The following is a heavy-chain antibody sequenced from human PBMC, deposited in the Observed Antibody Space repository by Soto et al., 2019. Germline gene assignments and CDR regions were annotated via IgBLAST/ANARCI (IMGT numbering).Heavy chain of an antibody. CDR3: AKSGDSSSSDY. D-gene: IGHD6-6*01. J-gene: IGHJ4*02. CDR1: GFTFSSYA. V-gene: IGHV3-23*01. CDR2: ISGSGGST. Sequence: EVHLLESGGGLVQPGGSPRLSCAASGFTFSSYAMSWVRQAPGKGLEWVSSISGSGGSTYYADSVKGRFTMSRDNSKNTLYLQMSSLRAEDTAVYYCAKSGDSSSSDYWGQGTLVTVSS.